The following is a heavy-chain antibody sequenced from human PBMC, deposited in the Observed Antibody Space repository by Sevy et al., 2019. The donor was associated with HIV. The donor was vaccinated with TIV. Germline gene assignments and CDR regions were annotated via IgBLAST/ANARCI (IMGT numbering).Heavy chain of an antibody. J-gene: IGHJ4*02. D-gene: IGHD6-6*01. V-gene: IGHV3-7*01. CDR2: IKQDGSEK. Sequence: GGSLRLSCAASGFTFSSYWMSWVRQAPGKGLEWVANIKQDGSEKYYVDSVKGRFTISRDNAKNSPYLQMNSLRVEDTAVYYCARRLSGIVARQDYFDYWGQGTLVTVSS. CDR3: ARRLSGIVARQDYFDY. CDR1: GFTFSSYW.